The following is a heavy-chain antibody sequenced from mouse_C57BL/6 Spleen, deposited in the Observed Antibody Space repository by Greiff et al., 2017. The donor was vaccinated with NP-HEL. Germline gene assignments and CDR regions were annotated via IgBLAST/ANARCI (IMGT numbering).Heavy chain of an antibody. CDR1: GFIIKDDY. CDR2: IDPENGDT. D-gene: IGHD1-1*01. CDR3: TTSGTVVEPYY. V-gene: IGHV14-4*01. J-gene: IGHJ2*01. Sequence: EVKLMESGAELVRPGASVKLSCTASGFIIKDDYMHWVKQRPEQGLEWIGWIDPENGDTEYASKFQGKATITADTSSNTAYLQLSSLTSEDTAVYYCTTSGTVVEPYYWGQGTTLTVSS.